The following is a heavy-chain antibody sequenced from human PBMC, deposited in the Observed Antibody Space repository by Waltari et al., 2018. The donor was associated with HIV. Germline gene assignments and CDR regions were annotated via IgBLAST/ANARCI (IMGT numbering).Heavy chain of an antibody. CDR3: ARDYGSGNYYNPFQH. D-gene: IGHD3-10*01. J-gene: IGHJ1*01. CDR1: GFTFSNYA. Sequence: ELQLLYSGGGLVQPGGSLRLSCAASGFTFSNYAMSWVRQSPSTVLELVSGISGSGDTMYYADPVKGRFTIARDNSGYTLYLQMKSLRVEDTAIYYCARDYGSGNYYNPFQHWGQGTLVTVFS. V-gene: IGHV3-23*01. CDR2: ISGSGDTM.